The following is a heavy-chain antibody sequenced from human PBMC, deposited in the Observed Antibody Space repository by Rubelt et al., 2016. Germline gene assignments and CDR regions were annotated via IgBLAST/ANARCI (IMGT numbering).Heavy chain of an antibody. D-gene: IGHD2-8*01. J-gene: IGHJ6*02. CDR1: GFTFSSYG. Sequence: GGGVVQPGRSLRLSCAASGFTFSSYGMHWVRQAPGKGLEWVAVISYDGSNKYYADSVKGRFTISRDNSKNTLYLQMNSLRAEDTAVYYCAREMALDDYYYGMDVWGQGTTVTVSS. CDR3: AREMALDDYYYGMDV. V-gene: IGHV3-30*03. CDR2: ISYDGSNK.